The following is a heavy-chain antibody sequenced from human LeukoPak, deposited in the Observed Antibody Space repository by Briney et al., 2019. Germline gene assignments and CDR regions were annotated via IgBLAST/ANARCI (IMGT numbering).Heavy chain of an antibody. D-gene: IGHD3-22*01. CDR1: GFTFDDYA. J-gene: IGHJ3*02. Sequence: GRSLRLSCAASGFTFDDYAMHWVRQAPGKGLEWVSGISWNSGSIGYADSVKGRFTISRDNAKNSLYLQMNSLRAEDTALYYCAKSNYYDSSGQDAFDIWGQGTMVTVSS. V-gene: IGHV3-9*01. CDR3: AKSNYYDSSGQDAFDI. CDR2: ISWNSGSI.